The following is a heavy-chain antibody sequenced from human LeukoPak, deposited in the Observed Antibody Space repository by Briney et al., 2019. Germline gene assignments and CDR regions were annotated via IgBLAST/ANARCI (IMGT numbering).Heavy chain of an antibody. CDR2: INGDGNGI. CDR1: GFTFSSYW. V-gene: IGHV3-74*01. D-gene: IGHD1-26*01. CDR3: ARGKSGSYGLEDY. J-gene: IGHJ4*01. Sequence: GGSLRLSCAASGFTFSSYWLHWVRQAPGKGLVWVSRINGDGNGINYADSVRGRFTISRDNAKNTLYLQMNSLRAEDTAVYYCARGKSGSYGLEDYLGHGTLVTVSS.